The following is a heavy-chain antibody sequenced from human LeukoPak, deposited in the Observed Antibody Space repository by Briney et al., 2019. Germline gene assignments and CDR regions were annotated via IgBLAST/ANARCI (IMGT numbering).Heavy chain of an antibody. CDR2: IYSDGNT. J-gene: IGHJ4*02. V-gene: IGHV3-53*01. CDR3: VRDDGYSPYDY. D-gene: IGHD3-16*02. Sequence: PGGSLRLSCAAAGFSVSSNYMSWVRQAPGKGLEWVSVIYSDGNTTYADSVRGRFIISRDTSKNTLYLQMNSLTAEDTAVYYCVRDDGYSPYDYWGQGTLVTVSS. CDR1: GFSVSSNY.